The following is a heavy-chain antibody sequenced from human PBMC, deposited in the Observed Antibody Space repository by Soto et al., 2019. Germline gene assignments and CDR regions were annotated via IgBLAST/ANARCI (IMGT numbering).Heavy chain of an antibody. CDR3: ARVPVAPENWFDP. Sequence: QVQLQESGPGLVKPSQTLSLSCTVSGGSISSGGYYWSWIRQHPGKGLEWIGYIHHIGSTYYNPSLKSRVAISVDTSKNQFSLRLRSVTAADTAMSYCARVPVAPENWFDPWGQGTLVTVSA. V-gene: IGHV4-31*03. CDR2: IHHIGST. D-gene: IGHD2-21*01. CDR1: GGSISSGGYY. J-gene: IGHJ5*02.